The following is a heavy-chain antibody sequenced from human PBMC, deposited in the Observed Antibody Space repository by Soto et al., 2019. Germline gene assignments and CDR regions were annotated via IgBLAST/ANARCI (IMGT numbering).Heavy chain of an antibody. CDR1: GGTFSSYT. CDR2: IIPILGIA. Sequence: QVQLVQSGAEVKKPGSSVKVSCKASGGTFSSYTISWVRQAPGQGLEWMGRIIPILGIANYAQKFKGRVTITAAKSTSPAYMELSSLRSEDTAVYYCARRCGGDSNDAFDIWGQGTMVTVSS. CDR3: ARRCGGDSNDAFDI. J-gene: IGHJ3*02. D-gene: IGHD2-21*02. V-gene: IGHV1-69*02.